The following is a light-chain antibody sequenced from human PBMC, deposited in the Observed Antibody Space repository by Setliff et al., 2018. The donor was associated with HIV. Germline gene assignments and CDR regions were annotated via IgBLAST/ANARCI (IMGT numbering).Light chain of an antibody. Sequence: SYELTQPPSVSVAPGKTARITCGGNNIGSKSVHWYQQKPGQAPVLVVYDDNDRPSGIPERFSGSNSGNTATLTISRVEAGDEADYYCQVWDSSSDRHVFGTGTKVTVL. CDR2: DDN. CDR3: QVWDSSSDRHV. V-gene: IGLV3-21*03. CDR1: NIGSKS. J-gene: IGLJ1*01.